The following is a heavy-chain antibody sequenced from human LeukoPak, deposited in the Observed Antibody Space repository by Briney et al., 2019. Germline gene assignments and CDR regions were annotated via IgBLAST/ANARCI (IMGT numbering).Heavy chain of an antibody. J-gene: IGHJ4*02. CDR2: ISYDGSNK. Sequence: PGRSLRLSCAASGFTFSSYGMHWVRQAPGKGLEWVAVISYDGSNKYYADSVKGRFTISRDNSKNTLYLQMNSLRAEGTAVYYCAKDQYSSSWNQIDYWGQGTLVTVSS. CDR3: AKDQYSSSWNQIDY. CDR1: GFTFSSYG. D-gene: IGHD6-13*01. V-gene: IGHV3-30*18.